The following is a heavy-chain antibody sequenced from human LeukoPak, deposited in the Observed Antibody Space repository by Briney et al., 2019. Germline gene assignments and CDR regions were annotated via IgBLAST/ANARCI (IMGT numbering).Heavy chain of an antibody. CDR1: GGSFSGYY. Sequence: PSETLSLTCAVYGGSFSGYYWSWIRQPPGKGLEWIGSIYYSGSTYYNPSLKSRVTISVDTSKNQFSLKLSSVTAADTAVYYCARVAGSSSWYPYWGQGTLVTVSS. CDR2: IYYSGST. V-gene: IGHV4-34*01. J-gene: IGHJ4*02. CDR3: ARVAGSSSWYPY. D-gene: IGHD6-13*01.